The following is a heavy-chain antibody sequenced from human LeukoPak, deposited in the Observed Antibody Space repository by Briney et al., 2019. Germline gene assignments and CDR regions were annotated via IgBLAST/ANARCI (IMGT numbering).Heavy chain of an antibody. CDR1: GGSFSGYY. V-gene: IGHV4-34*01. J-gene: IGHJ4*02. CDR2: INHSGST. CDR3: ARGGGYSYGSFDY. Sequence: SETLSLTCAVYGGSFSGYYWSWIRQPPGKGLEWIGEINHSGSTNYNPSLKSRVTISVDTSKNQFSLKLSSVTAADTAAYYCARGGGYSYGSFDYWGQGTLVTVSS. D-gene: IGHD5-18*01.